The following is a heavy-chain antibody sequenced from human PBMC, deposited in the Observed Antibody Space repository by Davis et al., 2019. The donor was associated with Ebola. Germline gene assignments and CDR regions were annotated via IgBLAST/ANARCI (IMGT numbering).Heavy chain of an antibody. J-gene: IGHJ6*02. V-gene: IGHV3-23*01. CDR3: AREPAYVSYGSGSYPYYYYGMDV. CDR1: GFTFSSYA. CDR2: ISGSGGST. D-gene: IGHD3-10*01. Sequence: GESLKISCAASGFTFSSYAMGWVRQAPGKGLEWVSAISGSGGSTYYADSVKGRFTISRDNSKNTLYLQMNSLRAEDTAVYYCAREPAYVSYGSGSYPYYYYGMDVWGQGTTVTVSS.